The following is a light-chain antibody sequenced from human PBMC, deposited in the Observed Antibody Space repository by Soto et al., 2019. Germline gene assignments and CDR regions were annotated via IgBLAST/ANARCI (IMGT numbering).Light chain of an antibody. CDR3: QQYNVWPLT. J-gene: IGKJ4*01. CDR2: VAS. V-gene: IGKV3-15*01. Sequence: EIVMTQSPATLSVSPGERATLSCRASQSVSSNLAWYQQKPGQTPKLLIYVASTRATGIPARFSGSGSGTELTLTISSLQSEDFAVYYCQQYNVWPLTFGGGTNVEFK. CDR1: QSVSSN.